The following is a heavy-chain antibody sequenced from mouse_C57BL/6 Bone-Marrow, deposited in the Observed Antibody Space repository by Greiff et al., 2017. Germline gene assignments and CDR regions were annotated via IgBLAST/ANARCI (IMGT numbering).Heavy chain of an antibody. CDR2: INPGSGGT. CDR3: ARSKNWDSWFAY. CDR1: GYAFTNYL. V-gene: IGHV1-54*01. J-gene: IGHJ3*01. D-gene: IGHD4-1*01. Sequence: VQLQESGAELVRPGTSVKVSCKASGYAFTNYLIEWVKQRPGQGLEWIGVINPGSGGTNYNEKFKGKATLTADKSSSTAYMQLSSLTSEDSAVYFCARSKNWDSWFAYWVQGTLVTGSA.